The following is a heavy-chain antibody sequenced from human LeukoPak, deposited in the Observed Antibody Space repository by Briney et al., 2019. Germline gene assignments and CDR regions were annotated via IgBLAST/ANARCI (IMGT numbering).Heavy chain of an antibody. CDR1: GYTFTSYE. V-gene: IGHV1-8*01. CDR2: MNPNSGNT. CDR3: ARGRAAGSYYYYYMDV. Sequence: ASVKVSCKASGYTFTSYEINWVRQATGQGLEWMGWMNPNSGNTGYAQKFQGRVAMTRNTSISTAYMELSSLRSEDTAVYYCARGRAAGSYYYYYMDVWGKGTTVTISS. D-gene: IGHD6-13*01. J-gene: IGHJ6*03.